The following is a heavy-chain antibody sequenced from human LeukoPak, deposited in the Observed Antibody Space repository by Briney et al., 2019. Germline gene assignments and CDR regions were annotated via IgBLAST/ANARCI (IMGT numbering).Heavy chain of an antibody. Sequence: GGSLRLSCAASGFTFSSYAMHWVRQAPGKGLEWVAVISYDGSNKYYADSVKGRFTISRDTSKNTLYLQMNSLRAEDTAVYYCATDHQNIVVVPAAISVGGSYRYYYYGMDVWGQGTTVTVSS. J-gene: IGHJ6*02. D-gene: IGHD2-2*01. CDR3: ATDHQNIVVVPAAISVGGSYRYYYYGMDV. V-gene: IGHV3-30*04. CDR1: GFTFSSYA. CDR2: ISYDGSNK.